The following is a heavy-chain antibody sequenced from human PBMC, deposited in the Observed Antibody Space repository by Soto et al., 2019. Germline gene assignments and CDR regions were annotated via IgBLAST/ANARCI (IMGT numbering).Heavy chain of an antibody. CDR3: ARLGDYYQPFDY. CDR1: GGSISSGGYP. D-gene: IGHD3-22*01. J-gene: IGHJ4*02. V-gene: IGHV4-30-2*01. CDR2: MYHSGST. Sequence: SETLSLTCAVSGGSISSGGYPWSWIRQPPGKGLEWIGYMYHSGSTYYNPSLKSRVTISIDRSKNQFSLKLSSVTAADTAVYYCARLGDYYQPFDYWGRGALVTVSS.